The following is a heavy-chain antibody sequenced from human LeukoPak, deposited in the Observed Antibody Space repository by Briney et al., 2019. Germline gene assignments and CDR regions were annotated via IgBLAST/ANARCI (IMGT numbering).Heavy chain of an antibody. CDR3: AREAPLPGPRGRAWFDP. Sequence: SVKVSCKASGGTFSSYAISWVRQAPGQGLEWMGGIIPIFGTANYAQKFQGRVTITADESTSTAYMELSSLRSEDTAVYYCAREAPLPGPRGRAWFDPWGQGTLVTVSS. J-gene: IGHJ5*02. D-gene: IGHD1-14*01. CDR2: IIPIFGTA. CDR1: GGTFSSYA. V-gene: IGHV1-69*13.